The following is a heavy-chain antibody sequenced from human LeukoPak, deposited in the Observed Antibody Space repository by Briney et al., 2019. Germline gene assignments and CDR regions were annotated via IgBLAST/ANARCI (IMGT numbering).Heavy chain of an antibody. CDR1: GYTFTSFA. V-gene: IGHV1-18*01. D-gene: IGHD2-2*02. J-gene: IGHJ5*02. Sequence: ASVKVSCKASGYTFTSFAISWVRQAPGQGLEWMGWISTYNGNTNYAQNLQGRVTMTTDTSTSTAYMELRSLRSDDTAVYYCARRGLTNEDTYCNSTGCYIASGDWFDPWGQGTLVTVSS. CDR3: ARRGLTNEDTYCNSTGCYIASGDWFDP. CDR2: ISTYNGNT.